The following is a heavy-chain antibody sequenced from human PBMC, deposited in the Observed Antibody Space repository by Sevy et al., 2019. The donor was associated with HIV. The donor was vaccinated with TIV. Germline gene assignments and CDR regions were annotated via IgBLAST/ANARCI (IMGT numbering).Heavy chain of an antibody. J-gene: IGHJ6*02. CDR3: ARGSTYYDFWSGTSDYGLDV. D-gene: IGHD3-3*01. CDR1: GFTFSSYS. CDR2: ISTSSSTI. Sequence: GGSLRLSCAASGFTFSSYSMNWVRQAPGKGLEWVSYISTSSSTICYADSVKGRFTISRDNAKNSLYLQMNSLRAEDTAVYYCARGSTYYDFWSGTSDYGLDVWGQGTTVTVSS. V-gene: IGHV3-48*01.